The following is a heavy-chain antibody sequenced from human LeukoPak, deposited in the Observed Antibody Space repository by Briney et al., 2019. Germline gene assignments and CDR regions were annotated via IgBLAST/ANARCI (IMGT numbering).Heavy chain of an antibody. D-gene: IGHD2-15*01. CDR2: FDPEDGET. V-gene: IGHV1-24*01. CDR3: ATGALGYCSGGSCYEGDY. Sequence: ASVKVSCKVSGYTLTELSMHWVRQAPGKGLEWMGGFDPEDGETIYAQKFQGRVTMTEDTSTDTAYMELSSLRSEDTAVYYCATGALGYCSGGSCYEGDYWGQGTLVTVSS. CDR1: GYTLTELS. J-gene: IGHJ4*02.